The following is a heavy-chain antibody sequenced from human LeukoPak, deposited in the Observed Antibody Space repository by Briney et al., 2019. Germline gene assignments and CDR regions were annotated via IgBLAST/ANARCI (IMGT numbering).Heavy chain of an antibody. Sequence: GGSLRHSCAAYGFTLSSQAMSWVRPAPGRVVELDAAIRGSGGSSYDVASVKGRFTISRDNSKNTRYLQMNSLRAEDTAVYFCAKDALATVTTDAFDIWGQGTMVTVSS. CDR1: GFTLSSQA. CDR3: AKDALATVTTDAFDI. V-gene: IGHV3-23*01. D-gene: IGHD4-17*01. CDR2: IRGSGGSS. J-gene: IGHJ3*02.